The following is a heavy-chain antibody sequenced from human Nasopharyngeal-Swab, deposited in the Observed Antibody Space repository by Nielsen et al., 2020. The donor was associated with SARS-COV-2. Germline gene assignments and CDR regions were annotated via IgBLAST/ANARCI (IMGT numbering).Heavy chain of an antibody. Sequence: SETLSLTCSVSGGSISNYYWSWIRQPPGKGLQWIGYIYYSGSTNYNPSLKSRVTISVDTSKNQFSLKLSSVTAADTAVYYCARQSDYYYYGMDVWGQGTTFTVSS. V-gene: IGHV4-59*08. CDR3: ARQSDYYYYGMDV. CDR1: GGSISNYY. J-gene: IGHJ6*02. CDR2: IYYSGST.